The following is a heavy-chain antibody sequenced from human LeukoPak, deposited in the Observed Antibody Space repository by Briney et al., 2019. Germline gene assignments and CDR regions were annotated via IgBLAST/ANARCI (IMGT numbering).Heavy chain of an antibody. CDR2: IYHSGST. J-gene: IGHJ3*02. V-gene: IGHV4-30-2*01. CDR1: GGSISSGGYS. Sequence: SETLSLTCAVSGGSISSGGYSWSWIRQPPGKGLEWIGYIYHSGSTYYNPSLKSRVTISVDRSENQFSLKLSSVTAADTAVYYCARGAHDAFDIWGQGTMVTVSS. CDR3: ARGAHDAFDI.